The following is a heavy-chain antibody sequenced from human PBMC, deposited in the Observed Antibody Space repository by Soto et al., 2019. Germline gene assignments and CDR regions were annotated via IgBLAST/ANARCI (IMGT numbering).Heavy chain of an antibody. Sequence: ASVKVSCKASGYSISAYYIHWVRQAPGQGLEWMGWIDPKNGGTVSAQKCQGRLTMTRDTSISTVYMDLSGLTSDDTARYYCGRDDYGIFPYWGQGSLVTVSS. V-gene: IGHV1-2*02. CDR3: GRDDYGIFPY. J-gene: IGHJ4*02. D-gene: IGHD3-10*01. CDR1: GYSISAYY. CDR2: IDPKNGGT.